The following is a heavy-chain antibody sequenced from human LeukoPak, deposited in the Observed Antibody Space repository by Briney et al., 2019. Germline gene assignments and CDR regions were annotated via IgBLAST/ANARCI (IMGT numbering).Heavy chain of an antibody. CDR2: MNQDGSAK. D-gene: IGHD3-10*01. J-gene: IGHJ4*02. Sequence: GGSLRLSCAASGFAFSSYNMNWVRQAPGKGLEWVANMNQDGSAKFYVDSVKGRFTVSRDNTENSVYLQMSSLRADDTAIYYCARDPDHGAIDFWGQGTLVTVSS. CDR3: ARDPDHGAIDF. V-gene: IGHV3-7*01. CDR1: GFAFSSYN.